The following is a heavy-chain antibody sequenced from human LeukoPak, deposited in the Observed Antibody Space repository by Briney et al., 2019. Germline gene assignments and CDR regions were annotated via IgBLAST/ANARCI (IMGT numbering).Heavy chain of an antibody. CDR3: ARTSGYPYNFDN. CDR2: IYSGGAT. CDR1: GFTVSRNH. V-gene: IGHV3-53*01. J-gene: IGHJ4*02. Sequence: PGGSLRLSCAASGFTVSRNHMTWVRQAPGKGLEWVSVIYSGGATYYADSVKGRFTISRDNSKNTLYLQMNSLRAEDTAVYYCARTSGYPYNFDNWGQGTLVTVSS. D-gene: IGHD3-22*01.